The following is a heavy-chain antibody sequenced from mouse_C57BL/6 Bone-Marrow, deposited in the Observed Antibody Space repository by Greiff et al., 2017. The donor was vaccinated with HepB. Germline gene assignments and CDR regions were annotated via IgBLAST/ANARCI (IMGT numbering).Heavy chain of an antibody. CDR3: AMLYYYGSRRTWFAY. J-gene: IGHJ3*01. CDR2: IHPSDSDT. CDR1: GYTFTSYW. V-gene: IGHV1-74*01. D-gene: IGHD1-1*01. Sequence: QVQLKQPGAELVRPGASVKVSCKASGYTFTSYWMHWVKQRPGQGLEWIGRIHPSDSDTNYNQKFKGKATLTVDKSSSTAYMQLSSLTSEDSAVYYCAMLYYYGSRRTWFAYWGQGTLVTVSA.